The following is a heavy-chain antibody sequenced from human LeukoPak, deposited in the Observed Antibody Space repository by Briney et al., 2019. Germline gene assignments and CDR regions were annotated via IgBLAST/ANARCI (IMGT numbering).Heavy chain of an antibody. Sequence: GGSLRLSCAASGFTFSFYAMSWVRQAPGKGLEWVSAISGSGGSTDYADSVKGRFTISRDNSKNTLYLQMNSLRAEDTAVYYCARGLRHYYYYMDVWGKGTTVTISS. D-gene: IGHD3-16*01. CDR2: ISGSGGST. V-gene: IGHV3-23*01. J-gene: IGHJ6*03. CDR1: GFTFSFYA. CDR3: ARGLRHYYYYMDV.